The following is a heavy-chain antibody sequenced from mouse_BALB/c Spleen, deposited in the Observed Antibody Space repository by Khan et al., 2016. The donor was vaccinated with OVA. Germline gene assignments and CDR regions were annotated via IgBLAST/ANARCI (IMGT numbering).Heavy chain of an antibody. Sequence: EVQLQESGPGLVKPSQSLSLTCTVTGYSITSDYAWNWIRQFPGNKLEWMGYISYSGSTSYNPSLKSRISITRDTSKNQFFMQLNSVTTEDTATYYCARGYGNYCCAMDYWGQGTSVTVSS. J-gene: IGHJ4*01. CDR1: GYSITSDYA. D-gene: IGHD2-1*01. CDR3: ARGYGNYCCAMDY. CDR2: ISYSGST. V-gene: IGHV3-2*02.